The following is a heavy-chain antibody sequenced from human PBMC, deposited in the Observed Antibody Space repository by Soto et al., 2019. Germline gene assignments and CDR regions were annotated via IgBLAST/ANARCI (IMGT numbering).Heavy chain of an antibody. Sequence: QVQLVQSGAEVKKPGASVKVSCKASGYTFTSDDMHWVRQGPGQGREWMGIINPSGGRTSYAQKFQRRVTMTRDTSKSKVYMELSSLRSEDTAVYYCASWGSGYSEDAFDIWGQGTMVTVSS. CDR2: INPSGGRT. V-gene: IGHV1-46*01. J-gene: IGHJ3*02. D-gene: IGHD5-18*01. CDR1: GYTFTSDD. CDR3: ASWGSGYSEDAFDI.